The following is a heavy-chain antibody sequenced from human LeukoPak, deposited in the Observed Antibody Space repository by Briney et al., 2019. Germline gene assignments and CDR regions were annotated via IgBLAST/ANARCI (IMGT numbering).Heavy chain of an antibody. J-gene: IGHJ6*02. CDR3: AATSTVTTGGTYYGMDV. V-gene: IGHV1-58*01. CDR1: GFTFATSA. D-gene: IGHD4-17*01. Sequence: ASVKVSCKASGFTFATSAVQWVRQARGQRLEWIGWIVVDSGHTNYAQRFHERVTIIRDMSTSTAYMDLSSLRSEDTAVYYCAATSTVTTGGTYYGMDVWGQGTTVTVSS. CDR2: IVVDSGHT.